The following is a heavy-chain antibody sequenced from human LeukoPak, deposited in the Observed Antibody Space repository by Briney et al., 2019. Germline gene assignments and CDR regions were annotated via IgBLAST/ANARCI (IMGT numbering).Heavy chain of an antibody. CDR3: ARGSPLDY. V-gene: IGHV3-9*01. Sequence: GRSLRLSCAASGFTIDDTFDDYAMDWVRQAPGKGLEWVSGISWNSGTLVYADSVRGRFTISRDNAKNSLYLQMNSLRAEDTAVYYCARGSPLDYWGQGTLVTVSS. CDR1: GFTIDDTFDDYA. J-gene: IGHJ4*02. CDR2: ISWNSGTL.